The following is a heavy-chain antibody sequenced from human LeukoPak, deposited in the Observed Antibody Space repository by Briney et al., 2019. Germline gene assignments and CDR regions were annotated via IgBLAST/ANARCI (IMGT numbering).Heavy chain of an antibody. V-gene: IGHV3-23*01. D-gene: IGHD1-26*01. J-gene: IGHJ4*02. CDR1: GFTFSSYA. CDR3: AKDPYSGSYFDF. Sequence: GGSLRLSCAASGFTFSSYAMNWVRQAPGKGLEWVSAISGSGGSTYYADSVKGRFTISRDNSKNTLYLQMNGLRAEDTAVYYCAKDPYSGSYFDFWGQGPLVTVSS. CDR2: ISGSGGST.